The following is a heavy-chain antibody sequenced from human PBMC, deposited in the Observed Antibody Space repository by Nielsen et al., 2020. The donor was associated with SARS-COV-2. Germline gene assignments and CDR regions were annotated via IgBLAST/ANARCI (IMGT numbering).Heavy chain of an antibody. Sequence: SETLSLTCTMSGGSISTYHWSWIRQSPGKGLEWIGYIHYSGRTSYNPSLKSRVTISLDTSKSEYSLELGSVTAADSGIYYCVRSPLFYYYMDVWGKGTTVTVSS. V-gene: IGHV4-59*13. CDR1: GGSISTYH. J-gene: IGHJ6*03. CDR2: IHYSGRT. CDR3: VRSPLFYYYMDV.